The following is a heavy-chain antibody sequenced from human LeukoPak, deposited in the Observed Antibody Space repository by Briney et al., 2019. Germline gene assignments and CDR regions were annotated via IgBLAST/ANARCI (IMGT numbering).Heavy chain of an antibody. J-gene: IGHJ4*02. CDR3: ARMDSSGYCFDY. Sequence: GGSLRLSCAASGFIVGSNYMSWVRQAPGKGLEWVSVIYSGGSTYYADSVKGRFTISRDNSKSTLYLQMNSLRAEDTAVYYCARMDSSGYCFDYWGQGTLVTVSS. CDR2: IYSGGST. V-gene: IGHV3-53*01. D-gene: IGHD3-22*01. CDR1: GFIVGSNY.